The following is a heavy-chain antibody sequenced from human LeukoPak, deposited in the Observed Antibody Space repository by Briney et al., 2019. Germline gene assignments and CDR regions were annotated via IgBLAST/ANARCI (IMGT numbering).Heavy chain of an antibody. D-gene: IGHD2-2*02. CDR1: GFSFSSYA. CDR2: ISYDGSNK. CDR3: ARWGCSSTSCYRLDY. J-gene: IGHJ4*02. Sequence: PGGSLRLSCAASGFSFSSYAMHWARHAPGKGLEWVAVISYDGSNKYYADSVKGRFTISRDNSKNTLYLQMNSLRAEDTAVYYGARWGCSSTSCYRLDYWGQGTLVTVSS. V-gene: IGHV3-30-3*01.